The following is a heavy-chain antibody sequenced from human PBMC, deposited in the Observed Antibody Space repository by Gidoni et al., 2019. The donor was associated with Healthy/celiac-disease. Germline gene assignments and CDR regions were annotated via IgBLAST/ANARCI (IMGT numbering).Heavy chain of an antibody. CDR2: ISHSGSP. V-gene: IGHV4-4*02. CDR1: GGSISSSNR. D-gene: IGHD3-3*01. Sequence: QVQLQESGPGLVKPSGTLSLTCAVSGGSISSSNRWSWARQPPGNGLEWIGEISHSGSPNDNPSLKSRVTISVDKSKNQFSLKLSSVTAADTAVYYCARVGAYDFLDYYYYYGMDVWGQGTTVTVSS. CDR3: ARVGAYDFLDYYYYYGMDV. J-gene: IGHJ6*02.